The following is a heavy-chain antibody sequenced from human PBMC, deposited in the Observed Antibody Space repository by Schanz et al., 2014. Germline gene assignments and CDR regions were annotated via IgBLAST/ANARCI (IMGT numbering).Heavy chain of an antibody. CDR1: GASISGSSDY. CDR2: IYYTGTP. J-gene: IGHJ3*02. CDR3: ARRDNYLSAFDI. D-gene: IGHD4-4*01. V-gene: IGHV4-39*01. Sequence: QLQLQESGPGLVKPSETLSLTCTVSGASISGSSDYWGWIRQSPGKGLEWIGNIYYTGTPYYNPSPKSRFSFSVDTSKNQASLNLPSVTAADTAVFYCARRDNYLSAFDIWGQGTMVTVSS.